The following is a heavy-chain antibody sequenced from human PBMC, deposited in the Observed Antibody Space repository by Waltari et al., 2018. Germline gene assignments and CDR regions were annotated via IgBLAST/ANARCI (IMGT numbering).Heavy chain of an antibody. V-gene: IGHV4-4*07. Sequence: QVQLQESGPGLVKPSATLSLTCTVSGGSISSYYWSWIRQPAGKGLEWIGRIYTSGSTNYNPSLKSRVTMSVDTSKNQFSLKLSSVTAADTAVYYCARELWTYYYGSGGHDAFDIWGQGTMVTVSS. D-gene: IGHD3-10*01. CDR3: ARELWTYYYGSGGHDAFDI. J-gene: IGHJ3*02. CDR1: GGSISSYY. CDR2: IYTSGST.